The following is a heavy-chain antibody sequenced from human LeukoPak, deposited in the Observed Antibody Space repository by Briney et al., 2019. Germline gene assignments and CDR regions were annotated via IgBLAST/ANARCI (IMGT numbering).Heavy chain of an antibody. D-gene: IGHD3-22*01. CDR2: ISYDGSNK. J-gene: IGHJ3*02. CDR1: GFTFSSYA. V-gene: IGHV3-30-3*01. Sequence: GGSLRLSCAASGFTFSSYAMHWVRQAPGKGLEWVAVISYDGSNKYYADSVKGRFTISRDNSKNTLYLQMKSLRAEDTAVYYCARGPIDSSGYTDAFDIWGQGTMVTVSS. CDR3: ARGPIDSSGYTDAFDI.